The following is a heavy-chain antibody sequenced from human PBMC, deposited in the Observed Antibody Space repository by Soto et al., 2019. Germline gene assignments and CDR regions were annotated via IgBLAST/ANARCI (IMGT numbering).Heavy chain of an antibody. Sequence: QVQLVESGGGVVQPGRSLRLSCAASGFTFSSYAMHWVRQAPGKGLEWVAVISYDGSNKYYADSVKGRFTISRDNSKNTRYLQMNSLRAEDTAVYYCARDMEAMVTKQAEYFQHWGQGTLVTVSS. CDR2: ISYDGSNK. CDR3: ARDMEAMVTKQAEYFQH. CDR1: GFTFSSYA. J-gene: IGHJ1*01. V-gene: IGHV3-30-3*01. D-gene: IGHD5-18*01.